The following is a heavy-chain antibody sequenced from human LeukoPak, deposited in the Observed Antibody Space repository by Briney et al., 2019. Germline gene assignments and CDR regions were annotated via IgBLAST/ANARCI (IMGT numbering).Heavy chain of an antibody. CDR1: GGSFSGYY. D-gene: IGHD2-15*01. V-gene: IGHV4-34*01. CDR2: INHSGST. CDR3: ARRRRGRQVYCSGGSCYSVFDY. J-gene: IGHJ4*02. Sequence: PSETLSLTCAVYGGSFSGYYWSWIRQPPGKGLEWIGEINHSGSTNYNPSLKSRVTISVDTSKNQFSLKLSSVTAADTAVYYCARRRRGRQVYCSGGSCYSVFDYWGQGTLVTVSS.